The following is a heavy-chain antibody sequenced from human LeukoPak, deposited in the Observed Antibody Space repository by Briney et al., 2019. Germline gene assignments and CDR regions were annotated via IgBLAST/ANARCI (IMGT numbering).Heavy chain of an antibody. CDR2: INHSGST. CDR1: GGSFSGYY. Sequence: SETLSLTCAVYGGSFSGYYWSWIRPPPGKGLEWIGEINHSGSTNYNPSLKSRVTISVDTSKNQFSLKLSSVTAADTAVYYCARLQGDSTAIFDYWGQGTLVTVSS. CDR3: ARLQGDSTAIFDY. J-gene: IGHJ4*02. V-gene: IGHV4-34*01. D-gene: IGHD2-21*01.